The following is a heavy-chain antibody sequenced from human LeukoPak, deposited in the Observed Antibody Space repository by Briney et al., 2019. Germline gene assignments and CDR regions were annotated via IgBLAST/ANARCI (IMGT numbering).Heavy chain of an antibody. CDR3: ARGVVPAAMLAGAYYYYYYMDV. J-gene: IGHJ6*03. CDR2: MNPNSGNT. V-gene: IGHV1-8*01. Sequence: VSVKVSCKASGYTFTSCDINWVRQATGQGLEWMGWMNPNSGNTGYAQKFQGRVTMTRNTSISTAYMELSSLRSEDTAVYYCARGVVPAAMLAGAYYYYYYMDVWGKGTTVTVSS. CDR1: GYTFTSCD. D-gene: IGHD2-2*01.